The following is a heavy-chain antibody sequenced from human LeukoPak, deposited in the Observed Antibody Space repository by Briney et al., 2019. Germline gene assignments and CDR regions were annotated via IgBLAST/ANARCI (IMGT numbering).Heavy chain of an antibody. CDR3: AKDSEDGHNWAPFDY. D-gene: IGHD5-24*01. Sequence: GGSLRLSCAASGFTFSSYVMTWVRQAPGKGLEWVSAISSSGDSTYYEDSVKGRFTISRDNSENTVYLQMNSLRAEDTAVYYCAKDSEDGHNWAPFDYWGQGTQVTVSS. J-gene: IGHJ4*02. CDR2: ISSSGDST. CDR1: GFTFSSYV. V-gene: IGHV3-23*01.